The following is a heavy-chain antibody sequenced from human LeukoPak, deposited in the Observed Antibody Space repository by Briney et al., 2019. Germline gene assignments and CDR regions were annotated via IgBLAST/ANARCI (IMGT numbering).Heavy chain of an antibody. CDR1: GFSFSSYW. D-gene: IGHD3-3*01. CDR2: IKQDESET. V-gene: IGHV3-7*01. J-gene: IGHJ6*03. CDR3: ARDVRDYDFWSGNSYYYMDV. Sequence: GGSLRLSCAASGFSFSSYWLSWVRQAPGEWLEWVANIKQDESETYYVDSVKGRFTISTDNAKNSLSLQMNSLRAEDTAVYYCARDVRDYDFWSGNSYYYMDVWGKGTTVTVSS.